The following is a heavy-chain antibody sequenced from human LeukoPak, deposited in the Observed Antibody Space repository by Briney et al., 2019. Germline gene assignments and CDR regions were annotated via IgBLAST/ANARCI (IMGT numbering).Heavy chain of an antibody. CDR2: ISTYNGNT. V-gene: IGHV1-18*01. CDR3: ALPAKGAFFYYYMEV. Sequence: ASVKVSCKASAYTSPNYGITWVRQAPGRGLEWMGWISTYNGNTQYAQKFQGRVTMTTDTPTKTVYMELRSLRSNDTAVYYCALPAKGAFFYYYMEVWGKGTTVTASS. CDR1: AYTSPNYG. J-gene: IGHJ6*03. D-gene: IGHD2-2*01.